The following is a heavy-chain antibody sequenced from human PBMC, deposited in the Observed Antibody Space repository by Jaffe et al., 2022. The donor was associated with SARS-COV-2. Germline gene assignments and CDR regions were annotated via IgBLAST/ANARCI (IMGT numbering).Heavy chain of an antibody. D-gene: IGHD4-17*01. CDR1: GFTFSSYA. J-gene: IGHJ4*02. Sequence: EVQLLESGGGLVQPGGSLRLSCAASGFTFSSYAMSWVRQAPGKGLEWVSAISGSGGSTYYADSVKGRFTISRDNSKNTLYLQMNSLRAEDTAVYYCAKGPSAVTTYPLGFDYWGQGTLVTVSS. CDR3: AKGPSAVTTYPLGFDY. V-gene: IGHV3-23*01. CDR2: ISGSGGST.